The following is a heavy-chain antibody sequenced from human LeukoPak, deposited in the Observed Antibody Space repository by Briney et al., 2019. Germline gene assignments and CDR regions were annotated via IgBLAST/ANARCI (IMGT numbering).Heavy chain of an antibody. J-gene: IGHJ1*01. CDR1: GGSSSGYY. CDR2: IIHSGST. CDR3: ARGPYNSGWYAETERAEYFQH. D-gene: IGHD6-19*01. Sequence: PSETLSLTCAVYGGSSSGYYWSWIRQPPGKGLEWIGEIIHSGSTNYNPSLKSRVTISADTSKNQFSLKLSSVTAADTAVYYCARGPYNSGWYAETERAEYFQHWGQGTLVTVSS. V-gene: IGHV4-34*01.